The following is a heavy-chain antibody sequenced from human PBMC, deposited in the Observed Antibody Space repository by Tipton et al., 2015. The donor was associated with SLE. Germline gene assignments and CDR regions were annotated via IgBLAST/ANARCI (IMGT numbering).Heavy chain of an antibody. J-gene: IGHJ4*02. D-gene: IGHD3-10*01. V-gene: IGHV3-21*01. CDR3: ARGGMVRGVIPFDY. CDR2: ISSSSSYI. CDR1: GFTFSSYS. Sequence: QLVQSGGGLVKPGGSLRLSCAASGFTFSSYSMNWVRQAPGKGLEWVSSISSSSSYIYYADSVKGRFTISRDNAKNSLYLQMNSLRAEDTAVYYCARGGMVRGVIPFDYWGQGTLVTVSS.